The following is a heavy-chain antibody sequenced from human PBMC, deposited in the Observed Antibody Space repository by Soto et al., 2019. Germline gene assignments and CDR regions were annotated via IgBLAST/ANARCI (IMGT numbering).Heavy chain of an antibody. J-gene: IGHJ4*02. D-gene: IGHD3-10*01. Sequence: SETLSLTCTVSGGSISSGGYYWSWIRQHPGKGLEWIGYIYYSGSTYYNPSLKSRVTISVDTSKNQFSLKLSSVTAADTAVYYCARVTYYYGSGSYYSSVAFDYWGQGTLVTVSS. CDR3: ARVTYYYGSGSYYSSVAFDY. CDR2: IYYSGST. CDR1: GGSISSGGYY. V-gene: IGHV4-31*03.